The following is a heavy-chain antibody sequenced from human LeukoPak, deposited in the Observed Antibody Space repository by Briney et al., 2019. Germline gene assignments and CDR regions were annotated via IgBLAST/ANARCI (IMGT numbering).Heavy chain of an antibody. CDR1: GFTFSTYL. V-gene: IGHV3-7*04. CDR2: IKQDGSEK. CDR3: ARGAHYSSTWYYFDY. D-gene: IGHD6-13*01. Sequence: TGGSLRLSCAASGFTFSTYLMSWVRQAPGKGLEWGADIKQDGSEKYYVDSVKGRFTIPRDNAKSSLYLQMNSLRAEDTAVYYCARGAHYSSTWYYFDYWGLGTLVSVSS. J-gene: IGHJ4*02.